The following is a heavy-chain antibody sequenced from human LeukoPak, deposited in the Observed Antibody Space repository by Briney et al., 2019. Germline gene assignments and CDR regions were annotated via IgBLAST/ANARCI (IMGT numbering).Heavy chain of an antibody. J-gene: IGHJ4*02. V-gene: IGHV3-48*04. CDR1: GFTFTING. CDR2: ISSSGGTI. D-gene: IGHD6-13*01. CDR3: ARSGQHLFDF. Sequence: GGSLRLSCAASGFTFTINGMRWVRQAPGKGLEWVSYISSSGGTISYADSVKGRFTISRDNAKNSLYLQMNSLRAEDTAIYYCARSGQHLFDFWGQGTLVTVSS.